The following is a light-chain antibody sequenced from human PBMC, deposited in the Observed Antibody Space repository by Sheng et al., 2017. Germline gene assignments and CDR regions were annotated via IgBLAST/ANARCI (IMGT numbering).Light chain of an antibody. CDR2: GAS. J-gene: IGKJ1*01. V-gene: IGKV3-15*01. CDR1: QSINSN. Sequence: EIVMTQSPATLSVSPGERATLSCRASQSINSNLAWYQQKPGQAPRLLIYGASTRAADVPARFSGYESGTEFTLTISSLQSEDFAVYYCQQYNDWPPWTFGQGTKVELK. CDR3: QQYNDWPPWT.